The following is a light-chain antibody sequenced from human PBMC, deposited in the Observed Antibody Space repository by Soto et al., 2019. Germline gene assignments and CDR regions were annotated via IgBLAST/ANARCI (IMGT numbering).Light chain of an antibody. CDR1: QSVGRN. Sequence: EIVMTQSPATLSVSPGERATLSCRASQSVGRNLAWYQQKPGQAPRLLIHGASTRATGIPARFSGSGSGTEFTLTISSLQSEDFAIYSCQQYNHWPPLTFGGGTKVEIK. V-gene: IGKV3-15*01. CDR3: QQYNHWPPLT. J-gene: IGKJ4*01. CDR2: GAS.